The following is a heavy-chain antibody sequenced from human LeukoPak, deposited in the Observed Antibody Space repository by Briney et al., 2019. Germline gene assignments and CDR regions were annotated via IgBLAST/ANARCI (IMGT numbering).Heavy chain of an antibody. D-gene: IGHD6-19*01. Sequence: GGSLRLSCAASGFTFSSYGMHWVRQAPGKGLEWVAVIWYDGSNKYYADSVKGRFTISRDNSKNTLYLQMNSLRAEDTAVYYCARDRKRIGIAVVGIGAFDIWGQGTMVTVSS. J-gene: IGHJ3*02. CDR3: ARDRKRIGIAVVGIGAFDI. V-gene: IGHV3-33*01. CDR2: IWYDGSNK. CDR1: GFTFSSYG.